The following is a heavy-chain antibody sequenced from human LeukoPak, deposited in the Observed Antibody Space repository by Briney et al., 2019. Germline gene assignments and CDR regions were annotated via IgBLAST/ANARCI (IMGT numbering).Heavy chain of an antibody. J-gene: IGHJ6*03. D-gene: IGHD3-10*01. CDR2: IYYSGST. V-gene: IGHV4-39*07. Sequence: SETLSLTCTVSGGSISSSSYYWGWIRQPPGKGLEWIGSIYYSGSTYYNPSLKSRVTISVDTSKSQFSLKLSSVTAADTAVYYCARGITMVRGVMSRVSVGSKYYMDVWGKGTTVTVSS. CDR3: ARGITMVRGVMSRVSVGSKYYMDV. CDR1: GGSISSSSYY.